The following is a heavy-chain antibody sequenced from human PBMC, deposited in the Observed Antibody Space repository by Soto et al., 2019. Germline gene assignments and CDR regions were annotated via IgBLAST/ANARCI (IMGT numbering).Heavy chain of an antibody. CDR1: GGSISSGGYS. J-gene: IGHJ4*02. CDR3: ARGSDSSGFLNPYFDY. Sequence: SETLSLTCAVSGGSISSGGYSWSWIRQPPGKGLEWIGYIYHSGSTYYNPSLKSRVTISVDRSKNQFSLKLSSVTAADTAVYYCARGSDSSGFLNPYFDYWGQGTLVTVSS. D-gene: IGHD3-22*01. V-gene: IGHV4-30-2*01. CDR2: IYHSGST.